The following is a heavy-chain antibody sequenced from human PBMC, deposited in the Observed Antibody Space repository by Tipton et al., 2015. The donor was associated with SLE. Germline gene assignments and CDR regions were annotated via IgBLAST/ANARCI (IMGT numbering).Heavy chain of an antibody. CDR3: ARTGYDFWSASNWFDP. D-gene: IGHD3-3*01. V-gene: IGHV4-34*01. J-gene: IGHJ5*02. CDR1: GESFSGYY. CDR2: IHHSGST. Sequence: TLSLTCAVYGESFSGYYWSWYRQPKGKGLQWIGEIHHSGSTNYNPSLKSRVTISVDASKKQFSLKLSSVTAADTAVYYCARTGYDFWSASNWFDPWGQGTLVTVSS.